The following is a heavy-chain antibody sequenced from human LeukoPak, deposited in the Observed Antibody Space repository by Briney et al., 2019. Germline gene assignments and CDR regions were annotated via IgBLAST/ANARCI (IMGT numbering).Heavy chain of an antibody. CDR1: GFTFSSYA. D-gene: IGHD1-26*01. CDR3: AQPLGRWELLVGFDY. J-gene: IGHJ4*02. V-gene: IGHV3-23*01. Sequence: GGSLRLSCAASGFTFSSYAMSWVRQAPGKGLEWVSAISGSGGSTYYADSVKGRFTISRDNSKNTLYLQMNSLRAEDTAVYYCAQPLGRWELLVGFDYWGQGTLVTVSS. CDR2: ISGSGGST.